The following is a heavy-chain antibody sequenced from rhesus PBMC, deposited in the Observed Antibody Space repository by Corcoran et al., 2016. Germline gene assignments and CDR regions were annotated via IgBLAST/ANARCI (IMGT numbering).Heavy chain of an antibody. Sequence: QVQLQESGPGLVKPSETLSLTCAVSGYSISRGYGWSWIRQPPGKGLEWVGYIGGSSGSTNYNPSLKSRVTISKDMSKNQFSLKLNSVTAADSAVYYCARGVDYYGLDSWGQGVVVTVSS. V-gene: IGHV4-127*01. CDR2: IGGSSGST. D-gene: IGHD2-21*01. CDR1: GYSISRGYG. J-gene: IGHJ6*01. CDR3: ARGVDYYGLDS.